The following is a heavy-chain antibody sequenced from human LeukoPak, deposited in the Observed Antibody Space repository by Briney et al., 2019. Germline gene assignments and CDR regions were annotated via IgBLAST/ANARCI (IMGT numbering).Heavy chain of an antibody. CDR2: VDHTGST. J-gene: IGHJ4*02. CDR3: ARDTYYYDSSGYYYFDY. Sequence: SETLSLTCSVSDDSITMYYWTWIRQPPGKGLEWIGYVDHTGSTNFNPSLNGRVSISRDTSKNQFSLKLSSVTAADTAVYSCARDTYYYDSSGYYYFDYWGQGTLVTVSS. V-gene: IGHV4-59*12. CDR1: DDSITMYY. D-gene: IGHD3-22*01.